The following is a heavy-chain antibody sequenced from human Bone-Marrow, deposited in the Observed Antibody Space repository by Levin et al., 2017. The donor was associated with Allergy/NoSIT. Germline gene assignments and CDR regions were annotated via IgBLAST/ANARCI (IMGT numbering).Heavy chain of an antibody. CDR2: VSGYDDTT. J-gene: IGHJ4*02. D-gene: IGHD5-12*01. CDR1: GFTFSSYA. CDR3: AKQKISGYDWLKDF. V-gene: IGHV3-23*01. Sequence: PGESLKISCAASGFTFSSYAMSWVRQAPGKGLEWVSVVSGYDDTTYYADSVKGRFTISRDNSKNTLYLHMNSLRVEDTAVYFCAKQKISGYDWLKDFWGQGTLVTVSS.